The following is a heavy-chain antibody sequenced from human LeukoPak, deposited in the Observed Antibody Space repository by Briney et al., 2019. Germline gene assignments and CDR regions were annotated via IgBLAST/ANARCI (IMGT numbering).Heavy chain of an antibody. D-gene: IGHD4-23*01. V-gene: IGHV4-34*01. J-gene: IGHJ4*02. CDR3: ARHDYGGNSDFDY. CDR1: GGSFSGYY. CDR2: INHSGST. Sequence: SETLSLTCAVYGGSFSGYYWSWIRQPPGKGLEWIGEINHSGSTNYNPSLKSRVTISVDTSKNQFSLKLSSVTAADTAVYYCARHDYGGNSDFDYWGQGTLVTVSS.